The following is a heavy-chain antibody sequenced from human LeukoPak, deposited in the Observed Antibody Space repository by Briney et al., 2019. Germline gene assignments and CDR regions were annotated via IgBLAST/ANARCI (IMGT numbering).Heavy chain of an antibody. CDR1: GGSISSSSYY. J-gene: IGHJ4*02. V-gene: IGHV4-39*01. Sequence: SETLSLTCTVSGGSISSSSYYWGWIRQPPGKGLEWIGSIYYSGSTYYNPSLKSRVTISVDTSKNQFSLKLSSVTAADTAVYYCARQTGSGLFTLPGGQGTLVTVSS. D-gene: IGHD3/OR15-3a*01. CDR3: ARQTGSGLFTLP. CDR2: IYYSGST.